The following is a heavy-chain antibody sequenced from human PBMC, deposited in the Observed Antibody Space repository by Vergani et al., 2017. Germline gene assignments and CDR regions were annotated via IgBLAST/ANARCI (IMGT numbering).Heavy chain of an antibody. CDR3: ARDRWDHGEMVTSFLGLDV. D-gene: IGHD4-17*01. Sequence: QVQLVQSGAEVKKPGSSVKVSCKASGGTFSSYAISWVRQAPGQGLEWMGRIIPILGIANYAQKFQGRVTITADESTSTAYMELSSLRSEDTAVYYCARDRWDHGEMVTSFLGLDVWGQGTTVTVSS. J-gene: IGHJ6*02. CDR2: IIPILGIA. V-gene: IGHV1-69*09. CDR1: GGTFSSYA.